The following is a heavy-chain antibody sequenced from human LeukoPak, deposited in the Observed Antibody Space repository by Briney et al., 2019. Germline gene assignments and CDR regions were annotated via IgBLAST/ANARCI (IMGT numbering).Heavy chain of an antibody. D-gene: IGHD6-13*01. Sequence: GGSLRLSCAASGFNFSSFWIHWVRQAPGKGLEWVSRINSDGSRTSYADSVKGRFTISRDNSKNTLYLQMNSLRAEDTAVYYCAREEYSSSWYLPFDYWGQGTLVTVSS. CDR3: AREEYSSSWYLPFDY. CDR2: INSDGSRT. V-gene: IGHV3-74*01. J-gene: IGHJ4*02. CDR1: GFNFSSFW.